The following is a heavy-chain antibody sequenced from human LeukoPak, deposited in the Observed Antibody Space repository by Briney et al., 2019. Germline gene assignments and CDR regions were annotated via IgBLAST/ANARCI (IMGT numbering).Heavy chain of an antibody. J-gene: IGHJ5*02. V-gene: IGHV1-69*13. CDR1: GGTFSSYA. D-gene: IGHD2-21*02. CDR2: IIPIFGTA. Sequence: ASVKVSCKASGGTFSSYAISWVRQAPGQGLEWMGGIIPIFGTANYAQKFQGRVTITADESTSTAYMELSSLRSEDTAVYYCAREHAYCGGDCSTAAGWFDPWGQGTLVTVSS. CDR3: AREHAYCGGDCSTAAGWFDP.